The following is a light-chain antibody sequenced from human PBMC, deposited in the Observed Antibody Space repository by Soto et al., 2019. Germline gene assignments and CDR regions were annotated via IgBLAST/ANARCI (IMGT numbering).Light chain of an antibody. V-gene: IGLV2-14*01. CDR1: SSDVGDYNY. CDR3: SSYTSSSTFYV. CDR2: DVS. Sequence: QSALTQPASVSGSPGQSITLSCTGTSSDVGDYNYVSWYQQHPGKAPKLMIYDVSNRPSGVSNRFSGSKSGNTASLTISGLQAKDEADYYCSSYTSSSTFYVFGTGTKVTVL. J-gene: IGLJ1*01.